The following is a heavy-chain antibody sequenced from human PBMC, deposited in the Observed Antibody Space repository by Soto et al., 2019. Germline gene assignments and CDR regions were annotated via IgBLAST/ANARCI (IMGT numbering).Heavy chain of an antibody. Sequence: GASVKVSCKASGYTFTSYDIHWVRQDPGQGLEWMRWINPISGGTNYAPKFQCRVTMTRDTSITTAYMELSRLRSDDTAVYYCARNYYDSSDRDYLDYWGQGTPVTVSS. D-gene: IGHD3-22*01. V-gene: IGHV1-2*02. CDR1: GYTFTSYD. J-gene: IGHJ4*02. CDR2: INPISGGT. CDR3: ARNYYDSSDRDYLDY.